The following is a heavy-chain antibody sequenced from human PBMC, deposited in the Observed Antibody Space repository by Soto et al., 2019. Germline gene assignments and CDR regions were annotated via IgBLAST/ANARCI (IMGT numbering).Heavy chain of an antibody. J-gene: IGHJ4*02. CDR1: GGTFSSYT. CDR3: ARREDSRGDNDFDY. D-gene: IGHD6-19*01. CDR2: IIPILGIA. V-gene: IGHV1-69*02. Sequence: QVQLVQSGAEVKKPGSSVKVSCKASGGTFSSYTISGVRQAPGQGREWMGRIIPILGIANYAQKFQGRVTITADKSTSTAYMGLSSLRSEDTAVYYCARREDSRGDNDFDYWGQGTQVTVSS.